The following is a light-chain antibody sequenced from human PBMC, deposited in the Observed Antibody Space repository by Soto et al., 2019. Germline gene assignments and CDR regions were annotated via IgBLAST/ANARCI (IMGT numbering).Light chain of an antibody. Sequence: IVMTQTPLSSPVTLGQPASISCRSSQSLVHSDGYTYLSWYQLKPGQPPRLLIYRVSNRFSGVQDRFSGSGAGTDVTLRISRVESEDVGVYFCMQATQFPPYTLGQGTKLEI. CDR2: RVS. J-gene: IGKJ2*01. CDR3: MQATQFPPYT. CDR1: QSLVHSDGYTY. V-gene: IGKV2-24*01.